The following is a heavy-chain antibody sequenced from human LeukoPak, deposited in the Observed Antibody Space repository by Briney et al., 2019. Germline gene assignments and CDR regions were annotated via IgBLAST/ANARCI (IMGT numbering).Heavy chain of an antibody. D-gene: IGHD5-12*01. CDR3: AREGSGYDLGDY. CDR2: INHSGST. V-gene: IGHV4-34*01. J-gene: IGHJ4*02. Sequence: MPSETLSLTCAVYGGSFSGYYWSWIRQPPGKGLDWIGEINHSGSTNYNPSLKSRVTISVDTSKNQFSLKLSSVTAADTAVYYCAREGSGYDLGDYWGQGTLVTVSS. CDR1: GGSFSGYY.